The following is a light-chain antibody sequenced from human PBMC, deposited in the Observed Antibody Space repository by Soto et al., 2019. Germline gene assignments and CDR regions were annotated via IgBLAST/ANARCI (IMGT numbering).Light chain of an antibody. CDR3: AAWDDNLTGYV. Sequence: VLTQPPSASATPGQRVTLSCSGTSSNIGSNTVNWYRQFPGTAPALPLYNNHQRPSGVPARVSDSRSGTSASLAISGRQSEDEADYFCAAWDDNLTGYVFGTGTKVTVL. CDR2: NNH. CDR1: SSNIGSNT. J-gene: IGLJ1*01. V-gene: IGLV1-44*01.